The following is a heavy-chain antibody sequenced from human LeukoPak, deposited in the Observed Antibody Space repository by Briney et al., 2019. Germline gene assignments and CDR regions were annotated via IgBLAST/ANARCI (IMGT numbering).Heavy chain of an antibody. CDR2: ISWNSGSI. Sequence: GRSLRLSCAASGFTFDDYAMHWVRQAPGKGLEWVSGISWNSGSIGYADSVKGRFTISRDNAKNSLYLQMNSLRAEDTALYYCASGGGYGDYPVTPFDYWGQGTLVTVSS. CDR1: GFTFDDYA. J-gene: IGHJ4*02. CDR3: ASGGGYGDYPVTPFDY. V-gene: IGHV3-9*01. D-gene: IGHD4-17*01.